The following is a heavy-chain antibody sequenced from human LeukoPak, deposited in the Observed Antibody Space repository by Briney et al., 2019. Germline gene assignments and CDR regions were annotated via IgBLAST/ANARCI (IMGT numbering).Heavy chain of an antibody. CDR3: ARANPNWNPPDY. Sequence: SETLSLTCSVPSDSMTSSFWSWIRQPPGKGLEWIGYVYHSGSTSYNPSLKSRVSISEDTSKNQFSLKLTSVTAADTAVYFCARANPNWNPPDYWGQGTLVTVSS. CDR1: SDSMTSSF. V-gene: IGHV4-59*08. J-gene: IGHJ4*02. D-gene: IGHD1-1*01. CDR2: VYHSGST.